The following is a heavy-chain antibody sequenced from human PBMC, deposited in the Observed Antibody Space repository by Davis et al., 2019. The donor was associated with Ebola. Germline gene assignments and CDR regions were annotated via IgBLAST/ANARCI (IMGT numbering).Heavy chain of an antibody. J-gene: IGHJ6*02. CDR1: GFTFSSYW. CDR2: INIDGGRT. V-gene: IGHV3-74*01. CDR3: ARDRSYSMDV. Sequence: GESLKISCAVSGFTFSSYWMHWVRQVPGKGLVWVSRINIDGGRTYYGDSVRGRFTISRDNAKNTLYLQMNSLRVEDTAVYYCARDRSYSMDVWGQGTTVTVSS.